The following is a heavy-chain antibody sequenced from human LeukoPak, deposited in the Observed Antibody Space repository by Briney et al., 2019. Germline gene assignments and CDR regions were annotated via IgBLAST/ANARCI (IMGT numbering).Heavy chain of an antibody. J-gene: IGHJ4*02. V-gene: IGHV4-39*01. CDR3: ARRPLTFGGPVDY. D-gene: IGHD3-16*01. CDR1: AGSISSSSYY. CDR2: IYYSGST. Sequence: SETLSLTCTVSAGSISSSSYYWGWIRQPPGKGLEWIGSIYYSGSTYYNPSLKSRVTISVDTSKNQFSLKLSSVTAADTAVYYCARRPLTFGGPVDYWGQGTLVTVSS.